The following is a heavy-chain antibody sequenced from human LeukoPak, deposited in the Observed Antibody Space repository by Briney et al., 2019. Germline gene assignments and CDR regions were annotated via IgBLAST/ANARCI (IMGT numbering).Heavy chain of an antibody. CDR2: INTKTGTR. CDR1: GYSFNRNA. CDR3: ARRSPSADAFDI. J-gene: IGHJ3*02. Sequence: AAVKVSCKASGYSFNRNAKNWQRQGRGQGLEWMGWINTKTGTRTYCQGFTGRFVFSLDISVTPTYLQISNLKAEDTAVYYCARRSPSADAFDIWGQGTMVTV. V-gene: IGHV7-4-1*02.